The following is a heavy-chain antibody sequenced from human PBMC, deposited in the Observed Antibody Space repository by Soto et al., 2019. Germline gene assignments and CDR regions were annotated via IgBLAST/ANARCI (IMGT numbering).Heavy chain of an antibody. Sequence: ASVKVSCKAAGYAFTGHYMHWVRQAPGQGLEWMGWINPNSGGTNYAQKFQGWVTMTRDTSISTAYMELSRLRSDDTAVYYCARSWGVAGNYYGMAVWRRGTT. CDR1: GYAFTGHY. J-gene: IGHJ6*01. D-gene: IGHD6-19*01. CDR2: INPNSGGT. CDR3: ARSWGVAGNYYGMAV. V-gene: IGHV1-2*04.